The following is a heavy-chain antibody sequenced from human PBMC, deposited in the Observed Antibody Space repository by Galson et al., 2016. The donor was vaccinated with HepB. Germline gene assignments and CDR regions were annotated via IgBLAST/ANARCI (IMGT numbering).Heavy chain of an antibody. CDR3: AREDPRKAAANLDS. CDR1: GFTFSRSG. Sequence: SLRLSCAASGFTFSRSGTHWVRQAPGKGLEWVALIWYDGSNKYYADSVKGRFTISRDNSRNTLFLQMNRLRAEDTGLYYCAREDPRKAAANLDSWGQGTLVTVSS. D-gene: IGHD6-25*01. CDR2: IWYDGSNK. J-gene: IGHJ4*02. V-gene: IGHV3-33*01.